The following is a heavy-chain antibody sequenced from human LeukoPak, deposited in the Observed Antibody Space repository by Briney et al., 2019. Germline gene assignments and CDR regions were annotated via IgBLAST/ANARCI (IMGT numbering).Heavy chain of an antibody. V-gene: IGHV3-73*01. CDR3: TRQPGIAVAGTLPRYYYGMDV. Sequence: QSGGSLRLSCAASGITFSGSAMHWVRQASGKGLEWVGRIRSKANSYATAYAASVKGRFTISRDDSENTAYLQMNSLKTEDTAVYYCTRQPGIAVAGTLPRYYYGMDVWGQGTTVTVSS. J-gene: IGHJ6*02. D-gene: IGHD6-19*01. CDR2: IRSKANSYAT. CDR1: GITFSGSA.